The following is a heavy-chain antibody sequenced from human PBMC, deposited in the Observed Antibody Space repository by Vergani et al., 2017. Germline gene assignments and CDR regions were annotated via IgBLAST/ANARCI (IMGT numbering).Heavy chain of an antibody. CDR2: ISSSSSTI. Sequence: EVQLVESGGGLVQPGGSLRLPCAASGFTFSSYSMNWVRQAPGKGLEWVSYISSSSSTIYYADSVKGRFTISRDNAKNSLYLQMNSLRAEDTAVYYCARVVTAAGFYYYMDVWGKGTTVTVSS. CDR3: ARVVTAAGFYYYMDV. CDR1: GFTFSSYS. V-gene: IGHV3-48*01. D-gene: IGHD4-23*01. J-gene: IGHJ6*03.